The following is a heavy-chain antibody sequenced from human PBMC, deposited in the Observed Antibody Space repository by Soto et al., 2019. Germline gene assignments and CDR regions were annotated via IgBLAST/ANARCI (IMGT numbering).Heavy chain of an antibody. J-gene: IGHJ4*02. CDR1: GFPVSNNY. D-gene: IGHD1-26*01. Sequence: GGSLRLSCAVSGFPVSNNYVSWVRQAPGKGLECVSLIHSRGNTYYADSVRGRFTISRDNSKNTLYLQMNGLRADDSAVYYCAVGPWLLDFWGQGALVTVSS. CDR2: IHSRGNT. CDR3: AVGPWLLDF. V-gene: IGHV3-53*01.